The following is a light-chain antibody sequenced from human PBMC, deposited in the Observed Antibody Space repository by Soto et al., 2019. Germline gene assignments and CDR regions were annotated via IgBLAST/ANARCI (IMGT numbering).Light chain of an antibody. J-gene: IGKJ3*01. CDR3: QHYGSSPLFT. CDR2: GAS. CDR1: QSLCSSH. Sequence: EIVLTQSPGTLSLSPGERATLSCRASQSLCSSHLVWYQQRPGQAPRVLIYGASRRAAGIPDRFSGSGSGTDFTLTISRLEPEDFAVYYCQHYGSSPLFTFGPGTKVDI. V-gene: IGKV3-20*01.